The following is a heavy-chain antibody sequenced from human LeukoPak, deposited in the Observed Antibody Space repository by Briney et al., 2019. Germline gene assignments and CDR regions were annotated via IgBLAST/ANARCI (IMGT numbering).Heavy chain of an antibody. CDR2: IYYSGYT. V-gene: IGHV4-59*01. CDR3: ARGNLVATLYFDY. J-gene: IGHJ4*02. Sequence: PSETLSLTCTVSGGSLHNYYWSWFRQPPGKGLEGIGYIYYSGYTNYIPSLKSRVTISLDTSKNQFSLSLSSVTAADTAVYYCARGNLVATLYFDYWGQGALVTVSS. CDR1: GGSLHNYY. D-gene: IGHD5-12*01.